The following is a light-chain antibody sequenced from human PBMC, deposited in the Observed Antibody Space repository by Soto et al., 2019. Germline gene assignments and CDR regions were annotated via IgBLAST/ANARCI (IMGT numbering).Light chain of an antibody. Sequence: AIQITQSPSSLSASVGDRVTITCRASQGIKNDLGWYQQKPGKAPKVLIYAASSLQSGVPSRFSGSGSGTDFTLTISSLQPEDFATYYCLQDYDYPRTFGQGTKVEIK. CDR3: LQDYDYPRT. V-gene: IGKV1-6*01. J-gene: IGKJ1*01. CDR1: QGIKND. CDR2: AAS.